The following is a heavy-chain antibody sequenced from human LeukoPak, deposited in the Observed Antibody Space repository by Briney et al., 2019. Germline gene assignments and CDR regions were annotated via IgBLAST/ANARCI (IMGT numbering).Heavy chain of an antibody. CDR2: IRSKDNSYAT. J-gene: IGHJ4*02. V-gene: IGHV3-73*01. Sequence: GGSLRLSCAASGFPFSASGMHWVRQASGKGLEWVGRIRSKDNSYATAYAESVKGRFTIFRDDSKSTAYLQMNSLKTEDTAVYYCAQGRWLLSPFDYWGQGTLVTVSS. CDR1: GFPFSASG. D-gene: IGHD3-9*01. CDR3: AQGRWLLSPFDY.